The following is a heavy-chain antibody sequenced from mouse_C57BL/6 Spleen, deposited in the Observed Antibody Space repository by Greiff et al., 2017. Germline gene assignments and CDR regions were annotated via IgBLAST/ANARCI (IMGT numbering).Heavy chain of an antibody. Sequence: EVKLVESGGGLVKPGGSLKLSCAASGFTFSDYGMHWVRQAPEKGLEWVAYISSGSSTIYYADTVKGRFTISRDNAKNTLFLQMTSLRSEDTAMYYCARLDDYDDYAMDYWGQGTSVTVSS. V-gene: IGHV5-17*01. CDR3: ARLDDYDDYAMDY. J-gene: IGHJ4*01. CDR2: ISSGSSTI. D-gene: IGHD2-4*01. CDR1: GFTFSDYG.